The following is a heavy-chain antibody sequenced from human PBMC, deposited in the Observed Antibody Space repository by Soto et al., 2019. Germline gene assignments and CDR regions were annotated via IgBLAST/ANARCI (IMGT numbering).Heavy chain of an antibody. D-gene: IGHD6-13*01. Sequence: PSQTLSLTCAISGDSVSSNSAAWNWIRQSPPRGLEWLGRTYYRSKWYNDYAVSVKSRITINPDTSKNQFSLQLNSVTPEDTAVYYCARADIAAAPGMWYFDYWGQGTLVTVSS. CDR1: GDSVSSNSAA. CDR2: TYYRSKWYN. CDR3: ARADIAAAPGMWYFDY. V-gene: IGHV6-1*01. J-gene: IGHJ4*02.